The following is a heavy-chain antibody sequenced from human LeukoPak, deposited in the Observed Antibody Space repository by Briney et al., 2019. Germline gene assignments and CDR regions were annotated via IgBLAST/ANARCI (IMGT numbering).Heavy chain of an antibody. CDR2: IKRDGSTT. CDR1: GFSFSSYW. V-gene: IGHV3-74*01. CDR3: ARDGLDFWSGYLRYYYYYMDV. Sequence: GGSLRLSCAASGFSFSSYWMHWVRQAPGKGLVWGSRIKRDGSTTSYADSVKGRFTISRDNAKNTLYLQMNSLRAEDTAVYYCARDGLDFWSGYLRYYYYYMDVWGKGTTVTVSS. D-gene: IGHD3-3*01. J-gene: IGHJ6*03.